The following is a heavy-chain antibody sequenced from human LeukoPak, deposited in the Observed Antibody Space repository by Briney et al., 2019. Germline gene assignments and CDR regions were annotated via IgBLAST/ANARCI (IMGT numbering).Heavy chain of an antibody. D-gene: IGHD1-26*01. CDR3: ATWSDAWEFDY. CDR1: GFTFSSYW. J-gene: IGHJ4*02. CDR2: IKEDGSDK. Sequence: GGSLRLSCAISGFTFSSYWTSWVRQAPGKGLEGVAHIKEDGSDKYYVDSVTCRFTISRNNTKNSLYLQMSSLRAEDTAVYYCATWSDAWEFDYWGQGTLVSVSS. V-gene: IGHV3-7*05.